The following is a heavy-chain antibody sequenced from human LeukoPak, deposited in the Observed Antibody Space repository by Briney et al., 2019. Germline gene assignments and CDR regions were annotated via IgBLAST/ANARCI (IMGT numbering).Heavy chain of an antibody. CDR2: IIPIFCTA. CDR3: ARESPGYGGNSPTPFDY. Sequence: ASVKVSCKASGYTFTSYAISWVRQAPGQGLEWMGGIIPIFCTANYAQKFQGRVTITPNDPTRTAYMELTSLTSEHTAVYYCARESPGYGGNSPTPFDYWGQRTLVTVSS. CDR1: GYTFTSYA. V-gene: IGHV1-69*13. D-gene: IGHD4-23*01. J-gene: IGHJ4*02.